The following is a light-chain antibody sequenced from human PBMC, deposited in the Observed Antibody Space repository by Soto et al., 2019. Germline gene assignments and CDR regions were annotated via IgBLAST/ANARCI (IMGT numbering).Light chain of an antibody. J-gene: IGLJ1*01. CDR1: SSDIGAYNY. CDR3: YSYTTTNTYV. Sequence: QSALTQPASVSGSPGQSITISCTGTSSDIGAYNYVSWYQQHTPKAPKLMIYDVSNRPSGVSSRFSGSKSGNTASLTISWLQAEADDDHYCYSYTTTNTYVFGTGTKVTVL. V-gene: IGLV2-14*03. CDR2: DVS.